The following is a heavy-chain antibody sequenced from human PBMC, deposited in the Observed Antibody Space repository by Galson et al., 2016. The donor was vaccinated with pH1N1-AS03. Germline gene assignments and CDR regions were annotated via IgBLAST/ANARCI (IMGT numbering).Heavy chain of an antibody. V-gene: IGHV6-1*01. J-gene: IGHJ2*01. CDR2: TYYRSKWFH. Sequence: GDSVSSESAHWNWIRQTPSRGLEWLGRTYYRSKWFHEYAVSGKGRITITPDTSKNDFSLHLQSLTPEDSAVYYCALNSNWYFDVWGRGSLVIVSS. CDR3: ALNSNWYFDV. D-gene: IGHD4-11*01. CDR1: GDSVSSESAH.